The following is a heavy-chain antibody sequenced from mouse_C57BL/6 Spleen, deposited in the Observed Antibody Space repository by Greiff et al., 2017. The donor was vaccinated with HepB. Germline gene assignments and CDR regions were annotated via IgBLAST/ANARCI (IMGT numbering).Heavy chain of an antibody. CDR2: IYPGDGDT. J-gene: IGHJ1*03. Sequence: VQLQQSGPELVKPGASVKISCKASGYAFSSSWMNWVKQRPGKGLEWIGRIYPGDGDTNYNGKFKGKATLTADKSSSTAYMQLSSLTSEDSAVYFCAAWYFDVWGTGTTVTFSS. CDR1: GYAFSSSW. V-gene: IGHV1-82*01. CDR3: AAWYFDV.